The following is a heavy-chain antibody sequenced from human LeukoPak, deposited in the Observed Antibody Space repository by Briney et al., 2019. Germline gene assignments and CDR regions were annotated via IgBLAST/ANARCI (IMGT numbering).Heavy chain of an antibody. CDR3: ARDPSPYCGGDCYQN. CDR2: IIPIFGTA. D-gene: IGHD2-21*02. CDR1: GGTFSSYA. V-gene: IGHV1-69*05. J-gene: IGHJ4*02. Sequence: GASVKVSCKASGGTFSSYAISWVRQAPGQGLEWMGGIIPIFGTANYAQKFQGRVTITTDESTSTAYMELSSLRCEDTAVYYCARDPSPYCGGDCYQNWGQGTLVTVSS.